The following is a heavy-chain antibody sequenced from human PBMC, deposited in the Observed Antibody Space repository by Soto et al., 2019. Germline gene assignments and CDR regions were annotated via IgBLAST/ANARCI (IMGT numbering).Heavy chain of an antibody. J-gene: IGHJ5*02. D-gene: IGHD5-18*01. V-gene: IGHV3-48*03. CDR2: ITTTSSTR. Sequence: GGSLRLSCAASGFNFGDYEMNWVRQAPGKGLEWVSYITTTSSTRYYADPVKGRFTISRDNAQKSLYLQMDSLRADDTAVYYCARMWGGYSGYNYGADSWGQGALVTVSS. CDR3: ARMWGGYSGYNYGADS. CDR1: GFNFGDYE.